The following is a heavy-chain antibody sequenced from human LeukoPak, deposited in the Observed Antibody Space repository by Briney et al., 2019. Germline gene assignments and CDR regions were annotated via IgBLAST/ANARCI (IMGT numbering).Heavy chain of an antibody. V-gene: IGHV4-59*12. CDR3: ARHLARLEADY. D-gene: IGHD1-1*01. Sequence: SETLSLTCTVSGGSISSYYWSWIRQPPGKGLEWIGYIYYSGSTNYNPSLKSRVTISVDTSKNQFSLKLSSVTAADTAVYYCARHLARLEADYWGQGTLVTVSS. CDR2: IYYSGST. CDR1: GGSISSYY. J-gene: IGHJ4*02.